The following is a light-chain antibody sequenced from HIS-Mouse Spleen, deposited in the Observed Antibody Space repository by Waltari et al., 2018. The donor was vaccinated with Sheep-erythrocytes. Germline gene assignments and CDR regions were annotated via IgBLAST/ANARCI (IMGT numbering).Light chain of an antibody. Sequence: QSALTQPRSVSGSPGQSVTISCTGTSSDVGGYNYVSWDHQHPGQAPKLIIYDVIKRPSGVPDRFSGSKSGNTASLTISGLQAEDEADYYCCSYAGSYNHVFATGTKVTVL. CDR2: DVI. V-gene: IGLV2-11*01. CDR3: CSYAGSYNHV. J-gene: IGLJ1*01. CDR1: SSDVGGYNY.